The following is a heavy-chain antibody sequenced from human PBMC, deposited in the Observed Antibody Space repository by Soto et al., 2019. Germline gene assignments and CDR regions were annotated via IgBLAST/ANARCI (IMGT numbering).Heavy chain of an antibody. CDR2: IYYSGST. CDR1: GGSISSSSYY. Sequence: LTCTVSGGSISSSSYYWGWIRQPPGKGLEWIGSIYYSGSTYYNPSLKSRVTISVDTSTNTAYMELRSLRSDDTAVYYCARVWGSYQAPSGGAGFDPWGQGTLVTVSS. CDR3: ARVWGSYQAPSGGAGFDP. J-gene: IGHJ5*02. D-gene: IGHD3-16*02. V-gene: IGHV4-39*01.